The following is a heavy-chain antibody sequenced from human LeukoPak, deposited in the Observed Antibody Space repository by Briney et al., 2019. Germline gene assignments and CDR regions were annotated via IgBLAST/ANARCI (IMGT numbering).Heavy chain of an antibody. CDR1: GFTFSSYS. CDR3: ARDLDNYYDSSGFDY. V-gene: IGHV3-21*01. J-gene: IGHJ4*02. D-gene: IGHD3-22*01. Sequence: PGGSLRLSCAASGFTFSSYSMNWVRQAPGKGLEWVSSISSSSSYIYYADSVKGRFTISRDNAKISLYLQMNSLRAEDTAVYYCARDLDNYYDSSGFDYWGQGTLVTVSS. CDR2: ISSSSSYI.